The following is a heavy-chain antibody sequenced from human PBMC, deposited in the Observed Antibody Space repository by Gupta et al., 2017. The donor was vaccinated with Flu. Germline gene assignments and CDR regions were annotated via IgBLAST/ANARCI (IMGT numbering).Heavy chain of an antibody. CDR3: TRGVGGTNWYGNNWFDA. V-gene: IGHV3-49*03. D-gene: IGHD6-13*01. J-gene: IGHJ5*02. CDR1: GDSD. Sequence: GDSDMYWFRQAPGKGLEWVGLVRRKDFGGTTEYAASVRGRFTISRDDSKNIAYLQMNSLKNEDTALYYCTRGVGGTNWYGNNWFDAWGQGTLVTVSS. CDR2: VRRKDFGGTT.